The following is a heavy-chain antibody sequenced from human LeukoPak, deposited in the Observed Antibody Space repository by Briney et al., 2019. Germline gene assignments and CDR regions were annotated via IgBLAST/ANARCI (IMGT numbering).Heavy chain of an antibody. V-gene: IGHV3-33*01. CDR1: GXTFSSYG. J-gene: IGHJ4*02. CDR2: IWYDGSNK. Sequence: GGSLRLSCAASGXTFSSYGMHWVRQAPGKGLEWVAVIWYDGSNKYYADSVKGRFTISRDNSKNTLYLQMNSLRAEDTAVYYCARDTGYSSSRPGIWGQGTLVTVSS. D-gene: IGHD6-13*01. CDR3: ARDTGYSSSRPGI.